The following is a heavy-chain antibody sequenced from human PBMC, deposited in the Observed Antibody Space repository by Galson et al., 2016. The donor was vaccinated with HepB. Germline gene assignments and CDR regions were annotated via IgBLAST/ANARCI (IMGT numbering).Heavy chain of an antibody. CDR1: GGTFSTYV. J-gene: IGHJ4*02. D-gene: IGHD3-3*01. CDR2: IIPMFDSP. Sequence: SVKVSCNASGGTFSTYVISWVRQAPGQGLEWMGGIIPMFDSPQYAQKFQGRVTITADESTTTIYMELSNLRSEDTATYFCANSAGVVTTGMDSWGQGTLVTVSS. V-gene: IGHV1-69*13. CDR3: ANSAGVVTTGMDS.